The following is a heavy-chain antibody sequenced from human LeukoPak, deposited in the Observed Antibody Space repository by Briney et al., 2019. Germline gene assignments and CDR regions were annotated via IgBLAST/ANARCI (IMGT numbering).Heavy chain of an antibody. V-gene: IGHV6-1*01. J-gene: IGHJ6*02. CDR3: ARGRMSYYAMDV. CDR2: TFYWSRWYN. D-gene: IGHD2-8*01. Sequence: SQTLSLTCAISGDSVSRSSTAWNWIRQSPSRCLEWLGRTFYWSRWYNDYEISVKSRITINADTSKNQFSLQLSSVPPEDTAVYFCARGRMSYYAMDVWGQGTTVTVSS. CDR1: GDSVSRSSTA.